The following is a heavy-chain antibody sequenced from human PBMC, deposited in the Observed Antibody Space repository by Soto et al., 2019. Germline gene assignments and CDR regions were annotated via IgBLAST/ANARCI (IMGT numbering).Heavy chain of an antibody. CDR2: IRSKAYGGTT. Sequence: NPGGSLRLSCTASGFTFGDYAMSWFRQAPGKGLEWVGFIRSKAYGGTTEYAASVKGRFTISRDDSKSIAYLQMNSLKTEDTAVYYCTRNSKDGFAPYFDYWGQGTLVTVSS. CDR3: TRNSKDGFAPYFDY. V-gene: IGHV3-49*05. CDR1: GFTFGDYA. J-gene: IGHJ4*02. D-gene: IGHD2-15*01.